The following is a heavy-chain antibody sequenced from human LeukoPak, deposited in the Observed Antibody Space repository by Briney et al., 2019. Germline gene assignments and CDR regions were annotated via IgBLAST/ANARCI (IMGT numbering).Heavy chain of an antibody. J-gene: IGHJ4*02. V-gene: IGHV4-59*01. CDR1: GGSISSYY. Sequence: SETLSLTCNVSGGSISSYYWSWIRQPPGKGLEWIGYIYYSGSTNYNPSLQSRVTISVDTSRNQFSLKLSSVTAADTAMYYCARFAYCGGHCWYYFDYWGQGTLVTVSS. CDR2: IYYSGST. CDR3: ARFAYCGGHCWYYFDY. D-gene: IGHD2-21*02.